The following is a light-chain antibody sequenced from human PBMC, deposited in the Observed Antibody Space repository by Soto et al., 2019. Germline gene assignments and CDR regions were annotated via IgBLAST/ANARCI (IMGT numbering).Light chain of an antibody. CDR1: SSDIGSYNY. CDR3: SSYGASSTL. Sequence: QSALTQPASLSGSPGQSITISCTGTSSDIGSYNYVSWYQQHPGKAPKLMIFDVSYRPSGISDRFSGSKSGNTASLTISGLQLEDEADYYCSSYGASSTLFGGGTKLTVL. V-gene: IGLV2-14*03. J-gene: IGLJ3*02. CDR2: DVS.